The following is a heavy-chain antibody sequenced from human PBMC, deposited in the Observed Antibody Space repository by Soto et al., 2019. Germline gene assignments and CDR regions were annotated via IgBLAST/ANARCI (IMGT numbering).Heavy chain of an antibody. J-gene: IGHJ6*02. CDR1: GFTFSSYG. CDR3: ARTRGSGWLLELYYYYGMDF. D-gene: IGHD6-19*01. Sequence: PGGSLRLSCAASGFTFSSYGMPWVRQAPGKGLEWVAVISYDGSNKYYADSVKGRFTISRDNSKNTLYLQMNSLRAEDTAVYYCARTRGSGWLLELYYYYGMDFWGQGATVTVSS. CDR2: ISYDGSNK. V-gene: IGHV3-30*03.